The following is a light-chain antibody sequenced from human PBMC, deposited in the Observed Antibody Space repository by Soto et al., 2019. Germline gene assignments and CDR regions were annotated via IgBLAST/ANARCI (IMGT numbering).Light chain of an antibody. Sequence: QSALTQSASVSGSPGQSITISCTGTSSNVGTYNLVSWYQQQPGKAPKLMIYEVNKRPSGVSNRFSGSRSCNTSSLTISGLQAEDEADYYCCSYAGSSTLVFGGGTKLTVL. CDR3: CSYAGSSTLV. V-gene: IGLV2-23*02. J-gene: IGLJ2*01. CDR1: SSNVGTYNL. CDR2: EVN.